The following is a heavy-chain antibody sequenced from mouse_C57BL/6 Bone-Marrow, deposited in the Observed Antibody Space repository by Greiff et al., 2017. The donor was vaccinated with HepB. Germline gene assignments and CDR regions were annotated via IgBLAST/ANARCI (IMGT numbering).Heavy chain of an antibody. Sequence: VQLQQSGTVLARPGASVKMSCKTSGYTFTSYWMHWVKQRPGQGLEWIGAIYPGNSDTSYNQKFKGKAKLAAVTSASTAYMELSSLTDEDSAVYYSTSYYSNYFDYWGQGTTLTVSS. D-gene: IGHD2-5*01. V-gene: IGHV1-5*01. CDR3: TSYYSNYFDY. J-gene: IGHJ2*01. CDR1: GYTFTSYW. CDR2: IYPGNSDT.